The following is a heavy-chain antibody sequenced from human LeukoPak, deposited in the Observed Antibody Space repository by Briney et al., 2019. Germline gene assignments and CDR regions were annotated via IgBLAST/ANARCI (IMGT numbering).Heavy chain of an antibody. CDR1: GGSFNTFY. CDR3: ASAYCGGDCQIP. D-gene: IGHD2-21*02. Sequence: SETLSLTCAVYGGSFNTFYWSWIRQPPGKGLEWIGEINHSGSTNYNPSLKSRVTISVDTSKNQFSLKLSSVTAADTAVYYCASAYCGGDCQIPWGQGTLVTVSS. V-gene: IGHV4-34*01. J-gene: IGHJ5*02. CDR2: INHSGST.